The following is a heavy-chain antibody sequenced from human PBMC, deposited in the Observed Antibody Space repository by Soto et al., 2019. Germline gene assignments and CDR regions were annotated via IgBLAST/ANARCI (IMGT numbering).Heavy chain of an antibody. CDR2: ISSSSSYI. CDR1: GFTFSSYS. V-gene: IGHV3-21*01. J-gene: IGHJ3*02. Sequence: GGSLRLSCAASGFTFSSYSMNWVRQAPGKGLEWVSSISSSSSYIYYADSVKGRFTISRDNAKNSLYLQMNSLRAEDTAVYYCARDPTTIFGVAPQAADAFDIWGQGTMVTVSS. D-gene: IGHD3-3*01. CDR3: ARDPTTIFGVAPQAADAFDI.